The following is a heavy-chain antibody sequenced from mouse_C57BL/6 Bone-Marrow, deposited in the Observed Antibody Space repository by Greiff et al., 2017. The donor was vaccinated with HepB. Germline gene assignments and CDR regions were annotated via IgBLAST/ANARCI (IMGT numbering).Heavy chain of an antibody. CDR1: GYTFTSYT. CDR3: ATDYYGSSYVRVWFAY. CDR2: INPSSGYT. V-gene: IGHV1-4*01. J-gene: IGHJ3*01. D-gene: IGHD1-1*01. Sequence: QVQLQQSGAELARPGASVKMSCKASGYTFTSYTMHWVKQRPGQGLEWIGYINPSSGYTKYNQKFKDKATLTADKSSSTAYMQLSSLTSEDSAVYYCATDYYGSSYVRVWFAYWGQGTLVTVSA.